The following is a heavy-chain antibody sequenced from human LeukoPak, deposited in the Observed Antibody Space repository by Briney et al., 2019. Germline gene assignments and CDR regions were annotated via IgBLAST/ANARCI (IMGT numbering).Heavy chain of an antibody. CDR2: IYYSGST. Sequence: EASETLFLTCTVSGGSISSYYWSWIRQPPGKGLEWIGYIYYSGSTNYNPSLKSRVTISVDTSKNQFSLKLSSVTAADTAVYYCARGADFDYWGQGTLVTVSS. CDR1: GGSISSYY. CDR3: ARGADFDY. J-gene: IGHJ4*02. V-gene: IGHV4-59*01.